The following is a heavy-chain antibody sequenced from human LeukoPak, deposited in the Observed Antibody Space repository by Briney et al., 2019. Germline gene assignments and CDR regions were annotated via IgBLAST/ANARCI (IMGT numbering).Heavy chain of an antibody. CDR3: ARDRGVAAALSYYYGMDV. CDR1: GGTFSSYA. Sequence: SVKVSCKASGGTFSSYAISWVRQAPGQGLEWMGRIIPILGIANYAQKFQGRVTITADKSTNTAYMELSSLRSEDTAVYYCARDRGVAAALSYYYGMDVWGQGTTVTVSS. D-gene: IGHD6-13*01. V-gene: IGHV1-69*04. J-gene: IGHJ6*02. CDR2: IIPILGIA.